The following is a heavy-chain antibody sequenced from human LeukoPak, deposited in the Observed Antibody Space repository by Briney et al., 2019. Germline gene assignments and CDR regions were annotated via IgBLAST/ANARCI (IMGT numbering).Heavy chain of an antibody. Sequence: GGSLRLSCAASGFTFSTYWMHWVRQAPGKGLVWVSHINSDGSTTNYADSVKGRFTISRDNAKNTLYLQMNSLRAEDTAVYYCARRIAVAGALDYWGQGTLVNVAS. CDR1: GFTFSTYW. CDR3: ARRIAVAGALDY. CDR2: INSDGSTT. J-gene: IGHJ4*02. V-gene: IGHV3-74*01. D-gene: IGHD6-19*01.